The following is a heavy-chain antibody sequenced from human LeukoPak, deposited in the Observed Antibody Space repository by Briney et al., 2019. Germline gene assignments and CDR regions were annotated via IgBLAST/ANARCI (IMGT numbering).Heavy chain of an antibody. CDR3: ARLPVIVGAWSPIDY. D-gene: IGHD1-26*01. Sequence: ASVKVSCKASGYTFTGYYMHWVRQAPGQGLEWMGWINPESGGTNYAQKFQRRVTMTRDTSISTAYMELTSLRSDDTAVYYCARLPVIVGAWSPIDYWGQGTRVTVSS. V-gene: IGHV1-2*02. CDR2: INPESGGT. CDR1: GYTFTGYY. J-gene: IGHJ4*02.